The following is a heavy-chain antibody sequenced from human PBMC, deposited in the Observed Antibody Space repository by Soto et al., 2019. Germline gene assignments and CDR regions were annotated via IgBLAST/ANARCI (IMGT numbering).Heavy chain of an antibody. J-gene: IGHJ5*02. D-gene: IGHD3-22*01. CDR2: INAGNGNT. CDR3: ARDTLYDSSGYYYVGYNWFDP. Sequence: ASVKVSCKASGYTFTSYAMHWVRQAPGQRLEWMGWINAGNGNTKYSQKFQGRVTITRDTSASTAYMELSSLRSEDTAVYYCARDTLYDSSGYYYVGYNWFDPWGQGTLVTVSS. V-gene: IGHV1-3*01. CDR1: GYTFTSYA.